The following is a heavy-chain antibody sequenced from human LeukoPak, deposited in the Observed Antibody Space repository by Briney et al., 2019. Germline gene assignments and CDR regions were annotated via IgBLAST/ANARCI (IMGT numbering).Heavy chain of an antibody. CDR3: AGGRNYYDSSGYLPFWGYYNMDV. J-gene: IGHJ6*02. D-gene: IGHD3-22*01. CDR2: ISGSGGST. V-gene: IGHV3-23*01. CDR1: GFTFSSYA. Sequence: GGSLRLSCAASGFTFSSYAMSWVRQAPGKGLEWVSAISGSGGSTYYADSVKGRFTISRDNSKNTLYLQMNSLGAEDTAVYYCAGGRNYYDSSGYLPFWGYYNMDVWGQGTTVTVSS.